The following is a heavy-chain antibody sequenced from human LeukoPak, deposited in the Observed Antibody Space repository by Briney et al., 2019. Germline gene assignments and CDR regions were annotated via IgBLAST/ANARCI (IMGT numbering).Heavy chain of an antibody. CDR1: GVSISSCY. CDR2: IYYRGST. J-gene: IGHJ3*02. CDR3: ARHGGVVRGEGSDAFDI. D-gene: IGHD3-10*01. V-gene: IGHV4-59*08. Sequence: SETLSLTCTVSGVSISSCYWSWIRQPPGKGLEWIGNIYYRGSTNYNPSLKSRVTISVDTSKNQFSLRLSSVTAADTAVYYCARHGGVVRGEGSDAFDIWGQETMVTVSS.